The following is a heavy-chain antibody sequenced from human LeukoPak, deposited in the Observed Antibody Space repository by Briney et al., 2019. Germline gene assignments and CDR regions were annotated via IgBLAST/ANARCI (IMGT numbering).Heavy chain of an antibody. Sequence: PGGSLRLSCAASGFTFSSYWMLWVRHAPGKGLVWISRINSDGSSTSYADSVKGRFTISRDNAKNTLYLQMNSLRAEDTAVYYCARELGGYSYGVDYWGQGTLVTVSS. D-gene: IGHD5-18*01. J-gene: IGHJ4*02. CDR3: ARELGGYSYGVDY. CDR2: INSDGSST. V-gene: IGHV3-74*01. CDR1: GFTFSSYW.